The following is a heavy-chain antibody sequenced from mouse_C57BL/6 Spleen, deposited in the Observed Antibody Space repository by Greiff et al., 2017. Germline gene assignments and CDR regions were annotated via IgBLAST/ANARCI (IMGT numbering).Heavy chain of an antibody. CDR2: IEPNSGGT. CDR1: GFTFTSSW. V-gene: IGHV1-72*01. J-gene: IGHJ4*01. CDR3: ARWYYGSSQMDY. D-gene: IGHD1-1*01. Sequence: QVKLQQSGAELVKPGASVKLSCSASGFTFTSSWMHWVKQRHGRGLEWIGRIEPNSGGTKYNEKFKSKATLTVDTTSSTAYMQHSSLTSEDSAVYCCARWYYGSSQMDYWGQGTSVTVSS.